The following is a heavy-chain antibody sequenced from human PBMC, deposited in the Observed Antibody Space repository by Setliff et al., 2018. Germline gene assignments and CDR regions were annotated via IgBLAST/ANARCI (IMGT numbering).Heavy chain of an antibody. J-gene: IGHJ4*02. CDR3: ARTVYYDSSGYSV. Sequence: VKVSCKASGYTFSTYGITWVRQAPGQGLEWMGWISAYNGNTNYAQKLQGRVTMTTDTSTSTAYMELRSLRSDDTAVYYCARTVYYDSSGYSVWGQGTQVTVSS. V-gene: IGHV1-18*01. D-gene: IGHD3-22*01. CDR1: GYTFSTYG. CDR2: ISAYNGNT.